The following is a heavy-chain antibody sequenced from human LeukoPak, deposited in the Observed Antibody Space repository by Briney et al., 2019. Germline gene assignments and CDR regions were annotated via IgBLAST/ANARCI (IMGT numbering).Heavy chain of an antibody. V-gene: IGHV3-48*02. CDR1: GFTLGTYS. Sequence: GGSLRLSCAASGFTLGTYSMNWVRQAPGKGLEWISYIRSSSSIIQYADSMKGRFTISRDNAKNSLFLQMNSLRDEDTAVYYCAREARTAYGMDVWGQGTTVTVS. J-gene: IGHJ6*02. CDR3: AREARTAYGMDV. CDR2: IRSSSSII. D-gene: IGHD1-14*01.